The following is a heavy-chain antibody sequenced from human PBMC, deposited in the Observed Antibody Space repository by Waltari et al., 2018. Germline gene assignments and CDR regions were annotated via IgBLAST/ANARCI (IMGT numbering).Heavy chain of an antibody. V-gene: IGHV3-7*01. Sequence: DVQLVESGGGLVQPGGSLRLSCVVSGFAFSIFWIIWPRQAPGKGLEWVANIKKDGSEIHYVDSVKGRFTISRDNAKKSVYLQMNSLRVEDTAVYFCVRVGEENSNSQYRWFDAWGQGSLVTVSS. CDR2: IKKDGSEI. CDR1: GFAFSIFW. J-gene: IGHJ5*02. D-gene: IGHD3-22*01. CDR3: VRVGEENSNSQYRWFDA.